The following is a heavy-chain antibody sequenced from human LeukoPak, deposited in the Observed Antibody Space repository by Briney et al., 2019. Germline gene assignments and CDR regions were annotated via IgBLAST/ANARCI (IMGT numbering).Heavy chain of an antibody. CDR1: GFTFSSYG. CDR3: AKLEGSGSYSKVGWFDP. CDR2: ISYDGSNK. J-gene: IGHJ5*02. D-gene: IGHD3-10*01. V-gene: IGHV3-30*18. Sequence: PGRSLRLSCAASGFTFSSYGMHWVRQAPGKGLEWVAVISYDGSNKYYADSVKGRFTISRDNSKNTLYLQMNSLRAEDTAVYYCAKLEGSGSYSKVGWFDPWGQGTLVTVSS.